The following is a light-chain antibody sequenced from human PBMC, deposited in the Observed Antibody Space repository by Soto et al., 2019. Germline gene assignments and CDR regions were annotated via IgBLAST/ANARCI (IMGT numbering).Light chain of an antibody. CDR2: EGS. CDR3: CSYAGSSTNVV. V-gene: IGLV2-23*01. Sequence: QSALTQPASVSGSPGQSITISYTGTSSDVGSYNLVSWYQQHPGKAPKLMIYEGSKRPSGVSNRFSGSKSGNTASLTISGLQAEDEADYYCCSYAGSSTNVVFGGGTQLTVL. J-gene: IGLJ2*01. CDR1: SSDVGSYNL.